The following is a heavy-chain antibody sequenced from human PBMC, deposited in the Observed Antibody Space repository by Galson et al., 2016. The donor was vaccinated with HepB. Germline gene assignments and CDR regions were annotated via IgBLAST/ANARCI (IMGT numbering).Heavy chain of an antibody. CDR1: GYTFTTSG. Sequence: SVKVSCKASGYTFTTSGISWVRQAPGQGLEWMGWISTYSGNTKYAQKFQGGLTLTTDSSTTTAYMELRSLRFDDTALYYCARDVQYRFDSWGQGTLATVFS. V-gene: IGHV1-18*01. CDR2: ISTYSGNT. CDR3: ARDVQYRFDS. D-gene: IGHD2/OR15-2a*01. J-gene: IGHJ4*02.